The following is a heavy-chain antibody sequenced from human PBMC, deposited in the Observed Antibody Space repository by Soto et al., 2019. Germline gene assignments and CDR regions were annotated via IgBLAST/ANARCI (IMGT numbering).Heavy chain of an antibody. Sequence: SETLSLTCTVSGGSISSSSYYWGWIRQPPGKGLEWIGSIYYSGSTYYSPSLKSRVTISVDTSKNQFSLKLSSVTAADTAVYYCARHSSIAARPNYYYGMDVWGQGTTVTVSS. J-gene: IGHJ6*02. CDR2: IYYSGST. V-gene: IGHV4-39*01. D-gene: IGHD6-6*01. CDR3: ARHSSIAARPNYYYGMDV. CDR1: GGSISSSSYY.